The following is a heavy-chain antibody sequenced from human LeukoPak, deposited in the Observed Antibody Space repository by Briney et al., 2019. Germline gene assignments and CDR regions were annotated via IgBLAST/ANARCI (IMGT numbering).Heavy chain of an antibody. CDR1: GYTFTGYY. CDR2: INPNSGGT. CDR3: ARDRSPGIAAAGTGYYFDY. J-gene: IGHJ4*02. D-gene: IGHD6-13*01. V-gene: IGHV1-2*02. Sequence: GASVKVSCKASGYTFTGYYMHWVRQAPGQGLEWMGWINPNSGGTNYAQKFQGRVTMTRDTSISTAYMELSRLRSDDTAVYYCARDRSPGIAAAGTGYYFDYWGQGTLVTVSS.